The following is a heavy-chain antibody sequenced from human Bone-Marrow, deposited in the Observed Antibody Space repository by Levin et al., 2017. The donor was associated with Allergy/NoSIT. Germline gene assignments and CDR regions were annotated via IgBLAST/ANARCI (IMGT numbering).Heavy chain of an antibody. CDR1: GFTFSSYS. CDR3: ARTPNRGGIVVVPAAIRGGWFDP. CDR2: ISSSSSYI. V-gene: IGHV3-21*01. D-gene: IGHD2-2*02. J-gene: IGHJ5*02. Sequence: PGGSLRLSCAASGFTFSSYSMNWVRQAPGKGLEWVSSISSSSSYIYYADSVKGRFTISRDNAKNSLYLRMNSLRAEDTAVYYCARTPNRGGIVVVPAAIRGGWFDPWGQGTLVTVSS.